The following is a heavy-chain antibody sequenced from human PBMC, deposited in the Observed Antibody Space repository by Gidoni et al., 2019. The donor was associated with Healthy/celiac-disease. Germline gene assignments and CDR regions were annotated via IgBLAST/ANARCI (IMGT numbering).Heavy chain of an antibody. Sequence: EVQLVESGGGLVQPGGSLRLSCAASGFTVSSNYMSWVRQAPGKGLEWVSVIYSGGSTYYADSVKGRFTISRDNSKNTLYLQMNSLRAEDTAVYYCARDSAYCSGGSCYDYWGQGTLVTVSS. J-gene: IGHJ4*02. CDR1: GFTVSSNY. V-gene: IGHV3-66*01. D-gene: IGHD2-15*01. CDR2: IYSGGST. CDR3: ARDSAYCSGGSCYDY.